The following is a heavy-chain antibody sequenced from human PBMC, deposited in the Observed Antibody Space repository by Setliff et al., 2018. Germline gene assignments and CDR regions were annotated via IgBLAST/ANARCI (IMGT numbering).Heavy chain of an antibody. J-gene: IGHJ5*02. CDR1: GFTFSSYW. CDR3: VPQGPGYGNGWWTNWFDP. D-gene: IGHD6-19*01. Sequence: PGGSLRLSCAASGFTFSSYWMSWVRQAPGKGLEWVSGISGSGRNTYYADSVKGRFTISRDNAKNSVYLQMNSLRADDTAVYYCVPQGPGYGNGWWTNWFDPWGQGTLVTVSS. CDR2: ISGSGRNT. V-gene: IGHV3-21*04.